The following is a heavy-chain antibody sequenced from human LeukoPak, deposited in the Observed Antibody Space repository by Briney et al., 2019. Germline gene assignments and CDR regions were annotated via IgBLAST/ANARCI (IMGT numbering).Heavy chain of an antibody. CDR3: ARQSGSSSENYYYYYMDV. V-gene: IGHV4-39*01. D-gene: IGHD6-6*01. CDR1: GDSISSSSYY. CDR2: IYYSGST. Sequence: SETLSLTCTVSGDSISSSSYYWGWIRQPPGKGLGWIGSIYYSGSTYYNPSLKSRVTISVDTSKNQFSLKLSSVTAADTAVYYCARQSGSSSENYYYYYMDVWGKGTTVTVSS. J-gene: IGHJ6*03.